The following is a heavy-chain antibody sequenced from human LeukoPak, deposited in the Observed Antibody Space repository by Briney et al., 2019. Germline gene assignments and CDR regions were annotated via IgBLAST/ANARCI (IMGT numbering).Heavy chain of an antibody. V-gene: IGHV3-7*01. D-gene: IGHD1-26*01. Sequence: GGSLRLSCAASGFTFSRSWMSWVRQAPGKGLEWVANIRQDVSEKNHADSVKGRFTISRDNAKNSLFLQMNSLRVEDTALYYCARDWSKGATDYWGQGTLVTVSS. CDR2: IRQDVSEK. J-gene: IGHJ4*02. CDR1: GFTFSRSW. CDR3: ARDWSKGATDY.